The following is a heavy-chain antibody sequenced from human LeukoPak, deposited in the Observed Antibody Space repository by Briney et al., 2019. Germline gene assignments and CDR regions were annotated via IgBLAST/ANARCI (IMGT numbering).Heavy chain of an antibody. CDR3: ARTSTVTNDAFDI. V-gene: IGHV3-53*01. CDR1: GFTVSSNY. D-gene: IGHD4-17*01. Sequence: GGSLRLSCAASGFTVSSNYMSWVRQAPGKGLEWASVIYSGGSTYYADSVKGRFTISRDNSKNTLYLQMNSLRAEDTAVYYCARTSTVTNDAFDIWGQGTMVTVSS. J-gene: IGHJ3*02. CDR2: IYSGGST.